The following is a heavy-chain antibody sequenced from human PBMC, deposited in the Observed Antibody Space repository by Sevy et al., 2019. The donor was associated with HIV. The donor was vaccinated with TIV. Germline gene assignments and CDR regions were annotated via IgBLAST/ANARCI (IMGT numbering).Heavy chain of an antibody. CDR1: GITLTPYW. CDR2: INGDGSST. CDR3: SRGLYYYDMRGHQEPGDY. V-gene: IGHV3-74*01. J-gene: IGHJ4*02. D-gene: IGHD3-22*01. Sequence: GGSLRLSCAASGITLTPYWMHWVRQVPGKGLVWVSRINGDGSSTSYAESVKGRFTISRDNGKNTLYLQMKSLRVEETAVYFCSRGLYYYDMRGHQEPGDYWGQGVLVTVSS.